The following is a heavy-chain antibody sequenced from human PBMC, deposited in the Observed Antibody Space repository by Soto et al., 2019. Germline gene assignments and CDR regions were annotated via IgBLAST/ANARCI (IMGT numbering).Heavy chain of an antibody. V-gene: IGHV1-69*04. Sequence: SVKVSCKASGGTFSSYTISWVRQAPVQVLELIVRIIPILFIANYSQKFQGRFTITSYKSTITAYIELISLRSEDTSVYYCARDIYGSGSYSFDYWGQGTMVTVSS. CDR2: IIPILFIA. CDR3: ARDIYGSGSYSFDY. CDR1: GGTFSSYT. D-gene: IGHD3-10*01. J-gene: IGHJ4*02.